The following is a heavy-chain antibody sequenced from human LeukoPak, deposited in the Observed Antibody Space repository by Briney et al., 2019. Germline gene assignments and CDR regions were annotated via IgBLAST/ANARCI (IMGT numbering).Heavy chain of an antibody. CDR1: GFTFSSYS. J-gene: IGHJ3*02. CDR2: ISSSSSYI. D-gene: IGHD1-1*01. V-gene: IGHV3-21*01. Sequence: GGSLRLSCAASGFTFSSYSMNWVRQAPGNGLEWVSSISSSSSYIYYADSVKGRFTISRDNAKNTLYLQMNSLRAEDTAVYYCARADWNRGAFDIWGQGTMVTVSS. CDR3: ARADWNRGAFDI.